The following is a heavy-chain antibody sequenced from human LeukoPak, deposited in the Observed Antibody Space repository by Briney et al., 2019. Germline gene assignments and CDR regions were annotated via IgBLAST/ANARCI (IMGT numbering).Heavy chain of an antibody. CDR2: INLNGGST. CDR3: AIEYTGSSHFDY. Sequence: GASVKVSCKASGDTFTKYHMHWVRQVPGQGLEWMGLINLNGGSTISAQKFQGRVTMTWDTSKSTGYMDLSSLRSEDTAVYFCAIEYTGSSHFDYWGQGTPVTVSS. V-gene: IGHV1-46*01. CDR1: GDTFTKYH. D-gene: IGHD1-26*01. J-gene: IGHJ4*02.